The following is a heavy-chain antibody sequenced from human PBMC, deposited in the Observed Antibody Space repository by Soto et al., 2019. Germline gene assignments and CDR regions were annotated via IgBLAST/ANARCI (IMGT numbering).Heavy chain of an antibody. Sequence: EVKLLESGGGLAQPGGSLRLSCVGSGFTFDSYAISWVRQAPGERLQWIAAISGSADGTDYAHSVRGRFTISRDNAKTTVHLQMDSLRVVATAVYFCAKDTVGGYSFWSGYYSDGLDVWGQGTLVTVS. V-gene: IGHV3-23*01. CDR3: AKDTVGGYSFWSGYYSDGLDV. D-gene: IGHD3-3*01. CDR1: GFTFDSYA. J-gene: IGHJ3*01. CDR2: ISGSADGT.